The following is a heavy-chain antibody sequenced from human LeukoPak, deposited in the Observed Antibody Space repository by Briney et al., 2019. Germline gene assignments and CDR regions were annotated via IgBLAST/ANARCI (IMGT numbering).Heavy chain of an antibody. Sequence: GGPLRLSCAASGFTFSSYGMHWVRQAPGKGLEWVAFIRYDGSNKYYADSVKGRFTISRDNSKNTLYLQMNSLRAEDTAVYYCAKEEQLWFGIDYWGQGTLVTVSS. CDR2: IRYDGSNK. V-gene: IGHV3-30*02. J-gene: IGHJ4*02. D-gene: IGHD3-10*01. CDR3: AKEEQLWFGIDY. CDR1: GFTFSSYG.